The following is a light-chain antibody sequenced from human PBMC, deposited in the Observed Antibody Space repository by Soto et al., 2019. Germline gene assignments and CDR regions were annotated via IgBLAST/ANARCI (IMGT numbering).Light chain of an antibody. V-gene: IGKV1-39*01. CDR2: AAS. CDR1: QSISGY. J-gene: IGKJ4*01. CDR3: QQSYSRPLT. Sequence: DIQMTQSPSSLSASVGDTVTITCRASQSISGYLNWYQEKPVKAPKLLIYAASSLQSGVPSRFSGSGSGTDFTLTISSLQPEDFAIYYCQQSYSRPLTFGGGTRVEIK.